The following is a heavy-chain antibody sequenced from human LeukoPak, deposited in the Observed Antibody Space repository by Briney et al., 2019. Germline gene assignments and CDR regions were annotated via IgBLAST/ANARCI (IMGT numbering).Heavy chain of an antibody. V-gene: IGHV3-23*01. CDR2: ISGSGGST. D-gene: IGHD6-13*01. CDR3: AKGERAAAGTLFDY. Sequence: PGGSLRLSCAASGFTFDDYAMHWVRQAPGKGLEWVSGISGSGGSTYYADSVKGRFTISRDNSKNTLYLQMNSLRAEDTAVYYCAKGERAAAGTLFDYWGQGTLVTVSS. J-gene: IGHJ4*02. CDR1: GFTFDDYA.